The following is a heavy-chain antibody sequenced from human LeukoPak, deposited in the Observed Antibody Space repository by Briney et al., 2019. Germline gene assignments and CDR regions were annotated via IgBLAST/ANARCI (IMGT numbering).Heavy chain of an antibody. V-gene: IGHV3-30*18. D-gene: IGHD2-15*01. CDR2: ISYDGSNK. CDR3: AKDRRGVAASDNWFDP. CDR1: GFTFSSYG. J-gene: IGHJ5*02. Sequence: GGSLRLSCAASGFTFSSYGMHWVRQAPGKGLEWVAVISYDGSNKYYADSVKGRFTISRDNSKNTLYLQMNSLGAEDTAVYYCAKDRRGVAASDNWFDPWGQGTLVTVSS.